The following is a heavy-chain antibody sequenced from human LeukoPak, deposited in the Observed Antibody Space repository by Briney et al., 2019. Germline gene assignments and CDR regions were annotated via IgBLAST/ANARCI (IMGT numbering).Heavy chain of an antibody. CDR3: ARGSNYYDSSGYYHDAFDI. V-gene: IGHV4-61*01. Sequence: PSETLSLTCTVSGYSISSGYYWSWIRQPPGKGLEWIGYIYYSGSTNYNPSLKSRVTISVDTSKNQFSLKLSSVTAADTAVYYCARGSNYYDSSGYYHDAFDIWGQGTMVTVSS. CDR2: IYYSGST. CDR1: GYSISSGYY. J-gene: IGHJ3*02. D-gene: IGHD3-22*01.